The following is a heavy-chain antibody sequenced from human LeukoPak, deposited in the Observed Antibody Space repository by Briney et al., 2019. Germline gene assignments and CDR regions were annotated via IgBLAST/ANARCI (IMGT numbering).Heavy chain of an antibody. J-gene: IGHJ6*02. CDR3: ARGTVTASDYYYYGMDV. CDR1: GFTFSSYA. V-gene: IGHV3-30-3*01. D-gene: IGHD4-11*01. Sequence: HPGGSLRLSCAASGFTFSSYAMHWVRQAPGKGLEWVAVISYDGSNKYYADSVKGRFTISRDNSKNTLYLQMNSLRAEDTAVYYCARGTVTASDYYYYGMDVWGRGTTVTVS. CDR2: ISYDGSNK.